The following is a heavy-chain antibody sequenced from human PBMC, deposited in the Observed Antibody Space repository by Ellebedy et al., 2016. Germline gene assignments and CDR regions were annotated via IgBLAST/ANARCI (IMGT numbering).Heavy chain of an antibody. CDR1: GYTFTSYD. J-gene: IGHJ4*02. V-gene: IGHV1-8*01. Sequence: ASVKVSCKASGYTFTSYDINWVRQAPGQGLEWMGWMNPNSGNTGYAQKFQGRVTMTRNTSISTAYMELSSLRSEDTAVYYCARGPSIAAANNDYWGQGTLVTVSS. CDR3: ARGPSIAAANNDY. CDR2: MNPNSGNT. D-gene: IGHD6-13*01.